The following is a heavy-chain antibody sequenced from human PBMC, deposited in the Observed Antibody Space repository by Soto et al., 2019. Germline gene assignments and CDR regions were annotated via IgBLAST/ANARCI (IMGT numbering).Heavy chain of an antibody. D-gene: IGHD6-19*01. CDR3: AKHLLEVAGYLHGIDV. V-gene: IGHV3-30*18. CDR2: ISHDGSNK. Sequence: QVQLVESGGGVVQPGRSLRLSCAASGFTFSSYGMHWVRQAAGKGLEWVAVISHDGSNKYFADSVKGRFTISRDNSQNTLYLQMNSLRAEDTAVYYCAKHLLEVAGYLHGIDVRGQGTTVTVSS. CDR1: GFTFSSYG. J-gene: IGHJ6*02.